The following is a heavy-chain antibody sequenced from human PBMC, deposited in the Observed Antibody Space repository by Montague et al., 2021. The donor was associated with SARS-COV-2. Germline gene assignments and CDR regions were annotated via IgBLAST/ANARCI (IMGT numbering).Heavy chain of an antibody. V-gene: IGHV3-23*01. Sequence: LSLSLAASGFTFSSYAMSWVRQAPGKGLEWVSAISGSGGSTYYADSVKGRFTISRDNSKNTLYLQMNSLRAEDTAVYYCAKDITMIVVVPPPGYWGQGTLVTVSS. CDR1: GFTFSSYA. D-gene: IGHD3-22*01. J-gene: IGHJ4*02. CDR2: ISGSGGST. CDR3: AKDITMIVVVPPPGY.